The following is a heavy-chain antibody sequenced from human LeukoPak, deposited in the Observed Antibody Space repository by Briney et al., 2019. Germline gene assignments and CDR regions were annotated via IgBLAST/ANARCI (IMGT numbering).Heavy chain of an antibody. Sequence: PSETLSLTCTVSGGSISSISHYWGWVRQPPGKGLEWIGRIYYSGSTYCNPSLKSRVTISVDTSNNHFSLKLSSVTAADTAVYYCARVASIHSSGYYYYYMDVWGKGTTVTVSS. CDR3: ARVASIHSSGYYYYYMDV. J-gene: IGHJ6*03. V-gene: IGHV4-39*07. CDR2: IYYSGST. D-gene: IGHD6-25*01. CDR1: GGSISSISHY.